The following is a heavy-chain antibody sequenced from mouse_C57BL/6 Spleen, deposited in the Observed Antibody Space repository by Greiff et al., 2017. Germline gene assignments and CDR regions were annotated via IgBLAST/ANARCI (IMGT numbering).Heavy chain of an antibody. V-gene: IGHV1-55*01. J-gene: IGHJ3*01. Sequence: QVHVKQPGAELVKPGASVKMSCKASGYTFTSYWITWVKQRPGQGLEWIGDIYPGSGSTNYNEKFKSKATLTVDTSSSTAYMQLSSLTSEDSAVYYCAREGTYWGQGTLVTVSA. CDR2: IYPGSGST. CDR3: AREGTY. CDR1: GYTFTSYW.